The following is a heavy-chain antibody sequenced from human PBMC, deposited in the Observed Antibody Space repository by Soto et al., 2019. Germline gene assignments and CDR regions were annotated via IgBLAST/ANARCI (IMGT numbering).Heavy chain of an antibody. J-gene: IGHJ4*02. CDR1: GGTFSSYA. D-gene: IGHD5-12*01. Sequence: QVQLVQSGAEVKKPGSSVKVSCKASGGTFSSYAISWVRQAPGQGLEWRGGIIPIFGTANYAQKFPGRVTIAADDCTSTAYIELRGLRSEDTAVYYCARVSRDGYHLGYFDYWGEGTLVTVSS. V-gene: IGHV1-69*12. CDR3: ARVSRDGYHLGYFDY. CDR2: IIPIFGTA.